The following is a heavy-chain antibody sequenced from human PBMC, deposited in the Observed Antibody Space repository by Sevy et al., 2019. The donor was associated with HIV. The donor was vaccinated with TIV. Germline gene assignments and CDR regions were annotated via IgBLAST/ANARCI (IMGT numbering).Heavy chain of an antibody. CDR2: ISDGGGTT. Sequence: GGSLRLSCAASGFTFRNYVMNWVRQPPGKGLEWVSVISDGGGTTYYADSVKGRFTISRADSKCTLYLQMNSLRVEDTAVYFCAKRVEGALAALDIWGQGTMVTVSS. D-gene: IGHD3-16*01. V-gene: IGHV3-23*01. CDR1: GFTFRNYV. J-gene: IGHJ3*02. CDR3: AKRVEGALAALDI.